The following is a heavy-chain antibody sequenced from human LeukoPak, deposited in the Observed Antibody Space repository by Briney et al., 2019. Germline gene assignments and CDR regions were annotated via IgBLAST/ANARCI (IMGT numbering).Heavy chain of an antibody. CDR3: AREGSNYYDSSGYLDY. V-gene: IGHV4-38-2*02. CDR2: VYHSGTT. Sequence: SETLSLTCAVSGYSISSGYYWGWVRQSPGKGLEWLANVYHSGTTYYNPSLKSRVTMLVDTSKNQIPLMLSSVTAADTAVYYCAREGSNYYDSSGYLDYWGQGTLVTVSS. CDR1: GYSISSGYY. D-gene: IGHD3-22*01. J-gene: IGHJ4*02.